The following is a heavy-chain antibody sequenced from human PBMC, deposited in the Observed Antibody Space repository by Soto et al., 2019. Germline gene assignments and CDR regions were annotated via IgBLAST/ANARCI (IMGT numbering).Heavy chain of an antibody. Sequence: GGSLRLSCAASGFTFSSYAMSWVRQAPGKGLEWVSAISGSGGSTYYADSVKGRFTISRDNSKNTLYLQMNSLRAEDTAVYYCAISLGYCSGGSCYPPGYWGQGTLVTVSS. J-gene: IGHJ4*02. CDR3: AISLGYCSGGSCYPPGY. CDR1: GFTFSSYA. D-gene: IGHD2-15*01. V-gene: IGHV3-23*01. CDR2: ISGSGGST.